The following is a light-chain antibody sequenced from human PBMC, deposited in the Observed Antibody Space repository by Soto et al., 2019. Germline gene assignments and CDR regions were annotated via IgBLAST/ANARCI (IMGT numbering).Light chain of an antibody. Sequence: QPVLTQPPSASASLGATVTLTCNLSSGYSNYKVDWYQQRPGKGPRFVMRVGTGGIVGSKGDGIPDRFSVLGSGLNRYLTIKNIQEEDESDYYCGADHGSGSNFAYVFGTGTKLTVL. CDR1: SGYSNYK. J-gene: IGLJ1*01. V-gene: IGLV9-49*03. CDR2: VGTGGIVG. CDR3: GADHGSGSNFAYV.